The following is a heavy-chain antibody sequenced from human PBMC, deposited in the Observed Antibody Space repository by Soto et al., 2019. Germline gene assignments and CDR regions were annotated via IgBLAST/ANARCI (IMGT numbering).Heavy chain of an antibody. CDR3: TTDVVVVAGPFDY. V-gene: IGHV3-15*01. J-gene: IGHJ4*02. D-gene: IGHD2-15*01. Sequence: PGGSLRPSCAASGFTFSNAWMSWVRQAPGKGLEWVGRIKSKTDGGATDYAAPVKGRFTISRDDSKNTLYLQMSSLKTEDTAVYYCTTDVVVVAGPFDYWGQGTLVTV. CDR1: GFTFSNAW. CDR2: IKSKTDGGAT.